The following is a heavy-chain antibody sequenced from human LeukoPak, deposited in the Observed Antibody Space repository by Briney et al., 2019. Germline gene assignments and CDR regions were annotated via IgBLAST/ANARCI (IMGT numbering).Heavy chain of an antibody. J-gene: IGHJ4*02. CDR3: TRLAESSSGWYY. D-gene: IGHD6-19*01. Sequence: CIGSIYYSGSTYYNPSLKRRVTISVDTSKNQFSLKLSSVTAADTAVYYCTRLAESSSGWYYWGQGTLVTVSS. V-gene: IGHV4-39*01. CDR2: IYYSGST.